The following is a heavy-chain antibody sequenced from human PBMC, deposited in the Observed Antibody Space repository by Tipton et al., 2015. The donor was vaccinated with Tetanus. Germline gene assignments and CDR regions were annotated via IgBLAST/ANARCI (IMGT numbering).Heavy chain of an antibody. CDR2: IYPGDSVT. D-gene: IGHD5-24*01. J-gene: IGHJ3*01. Sequence: VQLVQSGAKVKKPGQTLEISCKGSGYNFANFWIGWVRQMPGRGLEWMGIIYPGDSVTTKSPSFEGQVTISVDRSTSTACLQWGSLQPSDTAMYYCARGGQEMATITGEFDVWGQGTMVTVSS. CDR1: GYNFANFW. V-gene: IGHV5-51*01. CDR3: ARGGQEMATITGEFDV.